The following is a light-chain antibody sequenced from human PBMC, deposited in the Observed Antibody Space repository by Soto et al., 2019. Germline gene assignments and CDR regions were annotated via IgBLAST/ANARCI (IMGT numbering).Light chain of an antibody. V-gene: IGKV3-11*01. J-gene: IGKJ1*01. Sequence: EIVLTQSPVTVCLSSIERATLSCRARQSVSSYLAWYQQKPGQAPRLLIYDASNRATGIPARFSGSGSGTDFTLTISSLEPEDFAVYYCQQRKTFGQGTKVDIK. CDR3: QQRKT. CDR1: QSVSSY. CDR2: DAS.